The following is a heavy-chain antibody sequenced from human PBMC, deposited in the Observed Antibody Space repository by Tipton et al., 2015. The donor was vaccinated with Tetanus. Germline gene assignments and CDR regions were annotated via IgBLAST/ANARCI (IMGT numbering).Heavy chain of an antibody. CDR3: ARASHFQWERVRLDY. Sequence: GLVKPSETLSLICTVSGGSISSYYWSWIRQSAAMGLEWIGRINTSGSSDYNPSLKGRVTMSIDTSGNRFSLDLTSVTAADTAIYYCARASHFQWERVRLDYWGQRLRVTVSS. D-gene: IGHD1-1*01. J-gene: IGHJ4*02. CDR1: GGSISSYY. CDR2: INTSGSS. V-gene: IGHV4-4*07.